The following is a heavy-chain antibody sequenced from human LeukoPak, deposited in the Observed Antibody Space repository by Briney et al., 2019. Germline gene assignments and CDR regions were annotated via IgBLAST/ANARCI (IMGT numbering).Heavy chain of an antibody. CDR2: INHSGST. CDR3: ARGEGEWLEGSPPASTKMDV. V-gene: IGHV4-34*01. Sequence: PSETLSLTCAVYGGSFSGYYWSWIRQPPGKGLEWIGEINHSGSTNYNPSLKSRVTISVDTSKNQFSLKLSSVTAADTAVYYCARGEGEWLEGSPPASTKMDVWGQGTTVTVSS. J-gene: IGHJ6*02. CDR1: GGSFSGYY. D-gene: IGHD3-3*01.